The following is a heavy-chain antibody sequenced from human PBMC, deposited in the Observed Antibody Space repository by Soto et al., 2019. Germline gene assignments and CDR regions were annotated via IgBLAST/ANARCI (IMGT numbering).Heavy chain of an antibody. J-gene: IGHJ4*02. V-gene: IGHV3-53*01. D-gene: IGHD3-22*01. CDR1: GFTVSSNY. Sequence: TXGSLRLSFAASGFTVSSNYMSWVRQAPGKGLEWVSVIYSGGSTYYADSVKGRFTISRDNSKNTLYLQMNSLRAEDTAVYYCARIGDYDSSGYYYSYWGQGTLVTVSS. CDR2: IYSGGST. CDR3: ARIGDYDSSGYYYSY.